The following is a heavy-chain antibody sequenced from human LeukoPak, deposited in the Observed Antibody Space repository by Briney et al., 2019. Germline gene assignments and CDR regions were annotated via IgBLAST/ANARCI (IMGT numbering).Heavy chain of an antibody. J-gene: IGHJ6*02. CDR1: GFTFSSYA. D-gene: IGHD3-10*01. V-gene: IGHV3-30-3*01. Sequence: PGRSLRLSCAASGFTFSSYAMHWVRQAPGKGLEWVAVISYDGSNKYYADSVKGRFTISRDYSKNTLYLQMNSLRAEDTAVYYCARDRDYYYYGMDVWGQGTTVTVSS. CDR2: ISYDGSNK. CDR3: ARDRDYYYYGMDV.